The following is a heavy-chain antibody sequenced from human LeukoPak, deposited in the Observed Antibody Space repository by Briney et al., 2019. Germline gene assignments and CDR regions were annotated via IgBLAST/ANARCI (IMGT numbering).Heavy chain of an antibody. J-gene: IGHJ3*02. Sequence: GWSVRLSLPSSGWTLSKAWLSGVGPAGAKERAGVAGIKEDGGEKYYVDSVKGRFTIYRDNAKNSLYLQMNSQRAEDTDVYYCARDPRGGRPDAFDIWGQGTMVTVSS. V-gene: IGHV3-7*01. CDR2: IKEDGGEK. D-gene: IGHD1-26*01. CDR1: GWTLSKAW. CDR3: ARDPRGGRPDAFDI.